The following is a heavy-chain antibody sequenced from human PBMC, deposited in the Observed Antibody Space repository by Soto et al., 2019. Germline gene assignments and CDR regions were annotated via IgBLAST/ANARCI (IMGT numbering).Heavy chain of an antibody. D-gene: IGHD3-22*01. Sequence: ASVKVSCKASGYTFTSYAMHWVRQAPGQRLEWMGWINAGNGNTKYSQKFQGRVTITRDTSASTAYMELRSLRSDDTAVYYCAIVLGHYDSSGYYSNWGQGTLVTVSS. CDR3: AIVLGHYDSSGYYSN. CDR2: INAGNGNT. CDR1: GYTFTSYA. J-gene: IGHJ4*02. V-gene: IGHV1-3*01.